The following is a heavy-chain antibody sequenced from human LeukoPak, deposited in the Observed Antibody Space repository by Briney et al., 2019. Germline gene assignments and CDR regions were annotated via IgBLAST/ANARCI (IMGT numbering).Heavy chain of an antibody. Sequence: SETLSLTCTVSGGSISSGGYYWSWIRQHPGEGLEWIGYIYYSGSTYYNPSLKSRVTISVDTSKNQFSLKLSSVTAADTAVYYCARGRLVMATPWGNWFDPWGQGTLVTVSS. CDR1: GGSISSGGYY. CDR2: IYYSGST. D-gene: IGHD5-24*01. V-gene: IGHV4-31*03. J-gene: IGHJ5*02. CDR3: ARGRLVMATPWGNWFDP.